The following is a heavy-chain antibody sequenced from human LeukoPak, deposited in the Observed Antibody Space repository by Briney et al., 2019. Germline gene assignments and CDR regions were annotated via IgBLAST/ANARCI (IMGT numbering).Heavy chain of an antibody. Sequence: GGSLRLSCGASGFTFNAYTMHWVRQVPGKGLEWVSSMSSSRDYVFYADSVKGRFTIFRDNANQSLDLEMSSLRGEDTAIYYCARGLVGAAFDYWGRGTLVTVSS. J-gene: IGHJ4*02. V-gene: IGHV3-21*01. CDR3: ARGLVGAAFDY. CDR2: MSSSRDYV. CDR1: GFTFNAYT. D-gene: IGHD1-26*01.